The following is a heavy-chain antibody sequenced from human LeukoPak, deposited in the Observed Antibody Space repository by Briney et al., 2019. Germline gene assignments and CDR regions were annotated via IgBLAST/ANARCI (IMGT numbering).Heavy chain of an antibody. Sequence: SETLSLTCTVSGGSISSSSYYWGWIRQPPGKGLEWIGSIYYSGSTYYNPSLKSRVTISVDTSKNQFSLKLSSVTAAHTAVYYCASLSDYGDQLDYWGQGTLVTVSS. CDR3: ASLSDYGDQLDY. CDR2: IYYSGST. V-gene: IGHV4-39*01. D-gene: IGHD4-17*01. J-gene: IGHJ4*02. CDR1: GGSISSSSYY.